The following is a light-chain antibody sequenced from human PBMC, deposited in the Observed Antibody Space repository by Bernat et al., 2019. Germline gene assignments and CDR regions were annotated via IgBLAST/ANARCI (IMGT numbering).Light chain of an antibody. CDR2: EVT. Sequence: QSALTQPPSASGSPGQSVTISCTGTSSDVGGYNYVSWYQQHPGKAPKLTISEVTKRPSGVPDRFSGSMSGNTASLTVSGLQAEDEADYYCSSYAGNSLVFGGGTKVTVL. CDR1: SSDVGGYNY. J-gene: IGLJ3*02. V-gene: IGLV2-8*01. CDR3: SSYAGNSLV.